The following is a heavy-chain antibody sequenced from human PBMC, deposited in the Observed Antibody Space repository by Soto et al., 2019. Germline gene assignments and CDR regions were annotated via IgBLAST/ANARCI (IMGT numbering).Heavy chain of an antibody. J-gene: IGHJ4*02. Sequence: ASVKVSCKASGYTFTSYAMHWVRQAPGQRLEWMGWINAGNGNTKYSQKFQGRVTITRDTSASTAYMELSSLRSEDTAVYYCARGVTTVTHSDYWGQGTLVTVSS. V-gene: IGHV1-3*01. CDR2: INAGNGNT. CDR3: ARGVTTVTHSDY. D-gene: IGHD4-17*01. CDR1: GYTFTSYA.